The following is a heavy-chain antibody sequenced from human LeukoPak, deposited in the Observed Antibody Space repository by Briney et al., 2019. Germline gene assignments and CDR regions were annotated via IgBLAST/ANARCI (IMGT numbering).Heavy chain of an antibody. Sequence: SVKVSCKASGGTFSSYAISWVRQAPGQGLEWMGGIIPIFGTANYAQKFQGRVTITADESTSTAYMELSSLRSEDTAVYYCARGLSPSNPPSYDFWSGYLDYYYYYMDVWGKGTTVTVSS. J-gene: IGHJ6*03. D-gene: IGHD3-3*01. CDR3: ARGLSPSNPPSYDFWSGYLDYYYYYMDV. V-gene: IGHV1-69*13. CDR1: GGTFSSYA. CDR2: IIPIFGTA.